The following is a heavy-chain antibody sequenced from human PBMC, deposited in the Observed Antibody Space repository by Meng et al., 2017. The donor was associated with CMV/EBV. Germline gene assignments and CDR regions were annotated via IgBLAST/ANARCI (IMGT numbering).Heavy chain of an antibody. CDR3: AKDPGIAAAGVYYYYGMDV. J-gene: IGHJ6*02. Sequence: GGSLRLSCAASGFTFSSYGMHWVRQAPGKGLEWVAFIRYDGSNKYYADSVKGRFTISRDNSNNTLYLQMNSLRAEDTAVYYCAKDPGIAAAGVYYYYGMDVWGQGTTVTVSS. V-gene: IGHV3-30*02. CDR2: IRYDGSNK. D-gene: IGHD6-13*01. CDR1: GFTFSSYG.